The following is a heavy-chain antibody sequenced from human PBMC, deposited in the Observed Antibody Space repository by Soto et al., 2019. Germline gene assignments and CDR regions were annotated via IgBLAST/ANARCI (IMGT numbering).Heavy chain of an antibody. CDR1: GFTFSSYA. CDR3: VGRSGSAGLY. CDR2: ISGSGGST. D-gene: IGHD3-22*01. J-gene: IGHJ4*02. Sequence: EVQLLESGGGLVQPGGSLRLSCAASGFTFSSYAMSWVRQAPGKGLEWVSAISGSGGSTYYADSVKGRFTISRDNSKNRRCLQMNSLRAEDTAGYYCVGRSGSAGLYWGQGTLVTVS. V-gene: IGHV3-23*01.